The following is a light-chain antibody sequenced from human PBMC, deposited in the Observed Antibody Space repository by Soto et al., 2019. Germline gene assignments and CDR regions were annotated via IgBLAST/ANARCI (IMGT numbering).Light chain of an antibody. CDR3: QQYKSYWT. V-gene: IGKV1-39*01. CDR2: AAS. J-gene: IGKJ1*01. Sequence: DIQMSQSPSSLSASVGDRVAITCRASHNINTYLNWYQQRPGKAPRLLIYAASSVQGGVPSRFSGSGSGTDFTLTISSLQTEDFATYYCQQYKSYWTFGQGTKVDIK. CDR1: HNINTY.